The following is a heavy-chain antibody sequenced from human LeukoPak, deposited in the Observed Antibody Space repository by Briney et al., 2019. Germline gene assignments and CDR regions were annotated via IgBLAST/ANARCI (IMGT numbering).Heavy chain of an antibody. V-gene: IGHV4-59*01. Sequence: SETLSLTCTVSGGSISSYYWSWIRQPPGKGLEWIGYIYYSGSTNYNPSLKSRVTISVDTSKNQFSLKLSSVTAADTAVYYCARVYPIGSSWPFDYWGQGALVTVSS. CDR2: IYYSGST. J-gene: IGHJ4*02. CDR1: GGSISSYY. CDR3: ARVYPIGSSWPFDY. D-gene: IGHD6-13*01.